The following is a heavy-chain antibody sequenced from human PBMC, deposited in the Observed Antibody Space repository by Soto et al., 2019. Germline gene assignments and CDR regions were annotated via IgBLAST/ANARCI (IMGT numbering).Heavy chain of an antibody. J-gene: IGHJ3*02. CDR2: ISAYNGNT. Sequence: QVQLVQSGAEVKKPGASVKVSCKASGYTFTSYGISWVRQAPGQGLEWMGWISAYNGNTNYAQKLQGRVTMTTDTSTRTAYMELRSLRSDDTAVYYCARVAIRVGATYDAFDIWGQGTMVTVSS. CDR3: ARVAIRVGATYDAFDI. V-gene: IGHV1-18*01. CDR1: GYTFTSYG. D-gene: IGHD1-26*01.